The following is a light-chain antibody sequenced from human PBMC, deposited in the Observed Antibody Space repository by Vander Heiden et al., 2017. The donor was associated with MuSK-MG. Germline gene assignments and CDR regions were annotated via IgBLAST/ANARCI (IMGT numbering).Light chain of an antibody. CDR3: SSYAGSNNLI. V-gene: IGLV2-8*01. Sequence: SALTQPPSASGSPGQSVTISCTGTSSDVGDYNYVSWYQQHPGRAPKLMIYEVNKRPSGVPDRFSGSKSGNTASLTVSGLQAEDEAHYYCSSYAGSNNLIFGGGTKVTVL. CDR1: SSDVGDYNY. J-gene: IGLJ2*01. CDR2: EVN.